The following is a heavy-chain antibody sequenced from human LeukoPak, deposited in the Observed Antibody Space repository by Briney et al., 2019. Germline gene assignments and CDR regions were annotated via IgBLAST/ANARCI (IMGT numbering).Heavy chain of an antibody. V-gene: IGHV4-34*01. Sequence: SETLSLTCAVYGGSFSRYFWIWIRQPPGKGLEWIGEINHGGSTNYNPSLKSRVTISVDTSKHQFSLNLSSVTAADTAVYYCARQYSSGWSYDYWGQGTQVTVSS. J-gene: IGHJ4*02. CDR2: INHGGST. CDR1: GGSFSRYF. CDR3: ARQYSSGWSYDY. D-gene: IGHD6-19*01.